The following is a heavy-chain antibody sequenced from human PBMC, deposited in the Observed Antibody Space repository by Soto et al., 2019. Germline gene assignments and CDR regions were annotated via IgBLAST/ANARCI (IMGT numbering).Heavy chain of an antibody. D-gene: IGHD5-18*01. Sequence: PSEILSLTCTVSGGSISSAAYYWSWIRQHPGKGLEWIGCISHSGSTYYNPSLKSRVIISVDTSKNQLSLSLTSVTAADTAVYYCAREYTYGSNFFDCWGQGALVTVSS. CDR1: GGSISSAAYY. V-gene: IGHV4-31*03. J-gene: IGHJ4*02. CDR3: AREYTYGSNFFDC. CDR2: ISHSGST.